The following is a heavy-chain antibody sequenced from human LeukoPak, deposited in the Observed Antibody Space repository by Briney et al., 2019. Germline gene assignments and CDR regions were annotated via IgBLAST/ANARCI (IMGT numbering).Heavy chain of an antibody. J-gene: IGHJ6*02. Sequence: GRSLRLSCAASGFIFSSYVMHWVRQAPGKGLEWVTVISYDGSDKYYADSVKGRFTISRDNSKDTLYLQMNSLRAEGTAVYYCAKAQVVTKDYGMDVWGRGTTVTVSS. CDR1: GFIFSSYV. CDR3: AKAQVVTKDYGMDV. D-gene: IGHD3-22*01. V-gene: IGHV3-30*18. CDR2: ISYDGSDK.